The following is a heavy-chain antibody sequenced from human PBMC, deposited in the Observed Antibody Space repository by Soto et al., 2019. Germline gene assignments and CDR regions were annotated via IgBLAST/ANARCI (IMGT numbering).Heavy chain of an antibody. D-gene: IGHD6-19*01. Sequence: EVQLVESGGGLVQPGGSLRLSCAASGFTFSSYAMHWVRQAPGKGLEYVSAISSNGGSTYYANSVKGRFTISRDNSKNTLYLQMGSLRAEDMAVYYCARALGVWLAAERPYYYYGMDVWGQGTTVTVSS. CDR1: GFTFSSYA. J-gene: IGHJ6*02. CDR2: ISSNGGST. V-gene: IGHV3-64*01. CDR3: ARALGVWLAAERPYYYYGMDV.